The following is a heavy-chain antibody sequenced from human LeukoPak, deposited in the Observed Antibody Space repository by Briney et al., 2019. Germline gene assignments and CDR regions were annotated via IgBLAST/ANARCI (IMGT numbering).Heavy chain of an antibody. Sequence: GGSLRLSCAASGFTFSSYGMHWVRQAPGKGLEWVALMSYDGSHKYYADSVKGRFTISRDNSKNTLYLQMNSLRAEDTAVYYCAREAILGAAFDIWGQGTMVTVSS. J-gene: IGHJ3*02. CDR1: GFTFSSYG. CDR3: AREAILGAAFDI. CDR2: MSYDGSHK. D-gene: IGHD2-15*01. V-gene: IGHV3-30*03.